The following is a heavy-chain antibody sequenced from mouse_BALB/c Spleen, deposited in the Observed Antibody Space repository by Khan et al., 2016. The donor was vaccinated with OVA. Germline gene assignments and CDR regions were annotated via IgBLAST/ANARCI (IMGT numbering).Heavy chain of an antibody. Sequence: EVELVESGGGLVQPGGSRKLSCAASGFTFSSYGMHWVRQAPEKGLEWVASISGDSSSIYYADTVKGRFTISRDNPKNTLFLQMTSLMSEDTAMSYYSASDFFGWSFDYWGPGTTLTVSA. D-gene: IGHD1-1*02. CDR3: SASDFFGWSFDY. J-gene: IGHJ2*01. CDR1: GFTFSSYG. CDR2: ISGDSSSI. V-gene: IGHV5-17*02.